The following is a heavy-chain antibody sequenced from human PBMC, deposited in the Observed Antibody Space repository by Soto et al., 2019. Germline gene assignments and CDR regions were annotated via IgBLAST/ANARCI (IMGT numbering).Heavy chain of an antibody. D-gene: IGHD5-18*01. J-gene: IGHJ6*02. Sequence: NPSETLSLTCTVSGGSISSYYWSWIRQPPGKGLEWIGYIYYSGSTNYNPSLKSRVTISVDTSKNQFSLKLSSVTAADTAVYYCARDLVVDTDMVRRYYGMDVWGQGTTVTVSS. CDR3: ARDLVVDTDMVRRYYGMDV. CDR2: IYYSGST. V-gene: IGHV4-59*01. CDR1: GGSISSYY.